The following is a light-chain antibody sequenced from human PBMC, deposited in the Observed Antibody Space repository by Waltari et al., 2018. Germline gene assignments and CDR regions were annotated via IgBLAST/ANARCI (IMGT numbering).Light chain of an antibody. V-gene: IGLV3-1*01. CDR3: QAWDTNTEDV. CDR1: KLGEKY. CDR2: QDS. Sequence: SYDLSQPPSVTVSPGQTASITCSGAKLGEKYVCWYQQKSGQSPVLVIFQDSKRPSGIPERFSGSNSGNTATLTISGTQPLDEGDYYCQAWDTNTEDVFGGGTRLTVL. J-gene: IGLJ2*01.